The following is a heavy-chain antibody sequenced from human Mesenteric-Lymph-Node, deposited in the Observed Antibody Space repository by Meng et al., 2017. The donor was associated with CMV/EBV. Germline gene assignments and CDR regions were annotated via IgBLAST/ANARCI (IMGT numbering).Heavy chain of an antibody. CDR1: ISSSSYY. J-gene: IGHJ5*02. D-gene: IGHD5-12*01. CDR2: IYSSGST. CDR3: ARLPFRGYSGLDNWFDP. V-gene: IGHV4-39*01. Sequence: ISSSSYYWGWIRQPPGKGLEWIGSIYSSGSTYYNPSLKSRVTISVDTSKNQFSLKLSSVTAADTAVYYCARLPFRGYSGLDNWFDPWGQGTLVTVSS.